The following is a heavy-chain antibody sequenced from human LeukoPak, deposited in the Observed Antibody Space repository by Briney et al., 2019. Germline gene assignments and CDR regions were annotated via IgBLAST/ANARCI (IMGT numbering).Heavy chain of an antibody. V-gene: IGHV4-4*07. D-gene: IGHD3-10*01. J-gene: IGHJ4*02. Sequence: SETLSLTCTVSGGSVTSYYWNWIRQPAGKGLEWVGRIYNTGSTWYNPSLKSRVSMSIDTSKNQFSLKLHSVTAADAAVYYCARDIGNYYGYTYHYYYDYWGQGSLVTVSS. CDR1: GGSVTSYY. CDR3: ARDIGNYYGYTYHYYYDY. CDR2: IYNTGST.